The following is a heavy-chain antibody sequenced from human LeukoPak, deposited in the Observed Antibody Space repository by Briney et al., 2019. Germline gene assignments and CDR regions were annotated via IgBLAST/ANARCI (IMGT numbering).Heavy chain of an antibody. D-gene: IGHD1-26*01. CDR2: ISYDGSNK. J-gene: IGHJ4*02. Sequence: GGYLRLSCSAYGFTFSSYAMHWVRQAPGMGLEGLAVISYDGSNKYYADSVKGRFTSSRDNSKNTMYLQMDSMRAEDTAVYYCARGVGGSYYFDTWGQGNLVTVSS. V-gene: IGHV3-30-3*01. CDR3: ARGVGGSYYFDT. CDR1: GFTFSSYA.